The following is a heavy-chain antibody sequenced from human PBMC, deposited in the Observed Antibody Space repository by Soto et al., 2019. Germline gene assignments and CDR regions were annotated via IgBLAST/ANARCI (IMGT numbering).Heavy chain of an antibody. CDR3: AKAEGDCSGGTCYSCQGDH. D-gene: IGHD2-15*01. CDR2: ISGSGSST. V-gene: IGHV3-23*01. Sequence: EVHLLESGGGLVQPGGSLRLSCAASGFTFSTYAMSWVRQAPGKGLDWVSGISGSGSSTYYADSVKGRFTVSRDNAKNTLYLQMHNLRAEYTAVYYCAKAEGDCSGGTCYSCQGDHWGQGTLVTVSS. J-gene: IGHJ4*02. CDR1: GFTFSTYA.